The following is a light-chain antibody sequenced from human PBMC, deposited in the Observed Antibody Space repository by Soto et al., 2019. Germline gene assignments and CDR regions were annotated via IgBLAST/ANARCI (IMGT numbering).Light chain of an antibody. Sequence: EIVLTQSPGTLSLSPGERATLSCRASQSVSVNSLAWYQQKGGQAPRLLIYAASTRATGVPDRFSGSGSGTDFALTSSGLETEDFAVYYCQQYGGSPFTFGPGTKVDIK. CDR3: QQYGGSPFT. CDR2: AAS. J-gene: IGKJ3*01. V-gene: IGKV3-20*01. CDR1: QSVSVNS.